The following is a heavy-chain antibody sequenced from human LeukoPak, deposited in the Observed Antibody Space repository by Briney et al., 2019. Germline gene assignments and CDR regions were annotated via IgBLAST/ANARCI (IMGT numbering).Heavy chain of an antibody. CDR1: GGSFSGYY. D-gene: IGHD6-13*01. CDR2: INHSGST. J-gene: IGHJ4*02. CDR3: ARNLIPEQLVLNF. Sequence: SETLSLTCAVYGGSFSGYYWSWIRQPPGKGLEWIGEINHSGSTNYNPSLKSRVTISVDTSKNQFSLNLKSVTPEDTAVYYCARNLIPEQLVLNFWGQGTLVTVSS. V-gene: IGHV4-34*01.